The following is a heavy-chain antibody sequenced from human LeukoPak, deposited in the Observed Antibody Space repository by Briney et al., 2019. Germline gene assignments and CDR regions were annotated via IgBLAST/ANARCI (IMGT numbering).Heavy chain of an antibody. D-gene: IGHD3-10*01. Sequence: GGSLRLSCAASGFTFSSYSMNWVRQTPGKGLEWVTVISDDGRNKYYADSVKGRFTISRDNSKNTLYLQINSLRTEDAAVYYCAIGGGGSGNYYYFDYWGQGTLVTVSS. J-gene: IGHJ4*02. CDR3: AIGGGGSGNYYYFDY. CDR1: GFTFSSYS. V-gene: IGHV3-30*03. CDR2: ISDDGRNK.